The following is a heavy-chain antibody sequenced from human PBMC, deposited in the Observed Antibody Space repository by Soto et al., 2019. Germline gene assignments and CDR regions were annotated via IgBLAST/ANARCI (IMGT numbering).Heavy chain of an antibody. V-gene: IGHV6-1*01. Sequence: NLSLPCAISGDSVSSNSAAWNWIRQYPSSGLEWLGRTYYRSKWYNDYAVSVKSRITINPDTSKNQFSLQLNSVTPEDTAVYYCTRQNWNYLRFDYWGQGTLVTVSS. CDR1: GDSVSSNSAA. CDR2: TYYRSKWYN. D-gene: IGHD1-7*01. J-gene: IGHJ4*02. CDR3: TRQNWNYLRFDY.